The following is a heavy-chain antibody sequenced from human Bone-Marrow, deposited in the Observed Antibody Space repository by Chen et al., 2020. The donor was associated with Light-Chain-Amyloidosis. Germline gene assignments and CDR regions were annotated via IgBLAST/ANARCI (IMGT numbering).Heavy chain of an antibody. Sequence: QVQLQESGPGLVKPSQTLSLTCSVSGDSISSGDYYWSWIRQHPGKGLEWIGYIYYSGNTYYNPSLKSRVTISVDTSKNQFSLKLSSVTAADTAVYYCSRDGGGYNYALLYNYYGMDVWGQGTTVTVS. CDR1: GDSISSGDYY. CDR3: SRDGGGYNYALLYNYYGMDV. D-gene: IGHD5-12*01. CDR2: IYYSGNT. J-gene: IGHJ6*02. V-gene: IGHV4-31*03.